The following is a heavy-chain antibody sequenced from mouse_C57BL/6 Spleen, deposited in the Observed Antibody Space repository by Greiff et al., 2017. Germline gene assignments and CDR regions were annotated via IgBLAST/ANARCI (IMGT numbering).Heavy chain of an antibody. D-gene: IGHD2-3*01. CDR1: GYTFTSYW. Sequence: VQLQQPGAELVMPGASVKLSCKASGYTFTSYWMHWVKQRPGQGLEWIGEIDPSDSYTNYNQKFKGKSTLTVDKSSSTAYMQLSSLTSEYSAVYYCARRVYDCYYSAMDYWGQGTSVTVSS. V-gene: IGHV1-69*01. J-gene: IGHJ4*01. CDR2: IDPSDSYT. CDR3: ARRVYDCYYSAMDY.